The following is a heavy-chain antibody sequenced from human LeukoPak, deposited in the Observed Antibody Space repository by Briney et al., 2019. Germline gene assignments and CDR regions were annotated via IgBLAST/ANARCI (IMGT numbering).Heavy chain of an antibody. V-gene: IGHV4-59*12. CDR2: LYYSGKT. J-gene: IGHJ6*03. Sequence: PSETLSLTCAVSGGSINYYYWSWIRQPPGKGLEWIGTLYYSGKTYYNPSLKSRVTISIDTSKNQFSLKLTSATAADTAVYYCERDHSSASYTYYYYYMDVWGKGTTVTVSS. CDR1: GGSINYYY. D-gene: IGHD1-26*01. CDR3: ERDHSSASYTYYYYYMDV.